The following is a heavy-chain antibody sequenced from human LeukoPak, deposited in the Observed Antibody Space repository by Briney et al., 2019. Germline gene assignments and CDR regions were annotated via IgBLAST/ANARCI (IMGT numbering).Heavy chain of an antibody. Sequence: PGRSLRLSCAASGFTFSSYAMHWARQAPGKGLEWVAVISYDGSNKYYADSVKGRFTISRDNSKNTLYLQMNSLRAEDTAVYYCARDGYNPYWGQGTLVTVSS. J-gene: IGHJ4*02. CDR2: ISYDGSNK. CDR3: ARDGYNPY. V-gene: IGHV3-30*04. D-gene: IGHD5-24*01. CDR1: GFTFSSYA.